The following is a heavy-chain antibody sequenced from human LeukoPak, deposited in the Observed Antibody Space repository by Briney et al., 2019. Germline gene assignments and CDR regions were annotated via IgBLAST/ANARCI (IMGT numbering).Heavy chain of an antibody. J-gene: IGHJ5*02. Sequence: SQTLSLTCAISGDSVSSNSVTWNWIRQSPSRGLEWLGRTYYRSTWYNDYAVSVRGRITVNPDTSKNQFSLHLNSVTPEDTAVYYCARLTQYDCFDPWGQGILVTVSS. V-gene: IGHV6-1*01. D-gene: IGHD2-2*01. CDR1: GDSVSSNSVT. CDR3: ARLTQYDCFDP. CDR2: TYYRSTWYN.